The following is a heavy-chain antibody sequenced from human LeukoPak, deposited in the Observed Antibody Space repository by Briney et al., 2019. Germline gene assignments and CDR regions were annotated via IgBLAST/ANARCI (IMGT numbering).Heavy chain of an antibody. D-gene: IGHD3-9*01. V-gene: IGHV1-3*01. CDR1: GYTFTSYA. Sequence: GASVKVSCKASGYTFTSYAMHWVRQAPGQRLEWMGWINAGNGNTKYSQKFQGRVTITGDTSASTAYMELSSLRSEDTAVYYCARGDDILTIDYWGQGTLVTVSS. J-gene: IGHJ4*02. CDR3: ARGDDILTIDY. CDR2: INAGNGNT.